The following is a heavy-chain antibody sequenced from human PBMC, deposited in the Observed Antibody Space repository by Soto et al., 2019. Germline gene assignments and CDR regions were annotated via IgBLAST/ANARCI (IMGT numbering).Heavy chain of an antibody. J-gene: IGHJ5*02. V-gene: IGHV4-39*01. CDR3: VRHRNSRGSWYWVDP. CDR1: NGSSSGRNSS. D-gene: IGHD6-13*01. Sequence: QLQLQQSGPGLVKPSETPTPPCIVFNGSSSGRNSSWAWIRRPPGKGLEGIGTIYYIGGIYYNPSLKGRISISVDTSKNQFSLKLSSVTAADTAVYYCVRHRNSRGSWYWVDPWGQGTLVTVSS. CDR2: IYYIGGI.